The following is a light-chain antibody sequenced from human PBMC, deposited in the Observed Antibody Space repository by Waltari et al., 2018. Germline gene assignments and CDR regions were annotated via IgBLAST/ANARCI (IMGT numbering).Light chain of an antibody. V-gene: IGLV2-14*03. CDR2: DVN. CDR3: SSYTTNTTLV. J-gene: IGLJ3*02. Sequence: QSALTQPASVSGSPGQSITISCTGTSSDVGGYDSVSWYQQHPGKAPKVMIYDVNNRPSAVSNRFSGSKSGNTASLPISGLQAEDEADYYCSSYTTNTTLVFGGGTKLTVL. CDR1: SSDVGGYDS.